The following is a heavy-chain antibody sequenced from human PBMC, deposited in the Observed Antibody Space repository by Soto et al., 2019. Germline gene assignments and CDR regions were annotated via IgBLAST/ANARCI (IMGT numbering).Heavy chain of an antibody. Sequence: GGSLRLSCAASGFTFRSYGMHWVRQTPGKGLEWVAGISNNGGDRYSADSIKGRFTITRDNFKNTLYLQMTTLRPEDPAVYYCANDSGRGPADCYLDYWGQGTLVTV. V-gene: IGHV3-30*18. D-gene: IGHD2-2*01. CDR2: ISNNGGDR. J-gene: IGHJ4*02. CDR1: GFTFRSYG. CDR3: ANDSGRGPADCYLDY.